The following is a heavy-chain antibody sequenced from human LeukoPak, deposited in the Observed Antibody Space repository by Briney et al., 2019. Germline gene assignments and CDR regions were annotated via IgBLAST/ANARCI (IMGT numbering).Heavy chain of an antibody. CDR1: GGTFISYA. J-gene: IGHJ3*02. Sequence: SVKVSCKASGGTFISYAITWVRQAPGQGLEWMGGIIPIFGTANYAQKFQGRVTITADESTSTAYMELSSLRSEDTAVYYCARDRGYNWNYDAFDIWGQGTMVTVSS. CDR3: ARDRGYNWNYDAFDI. D-gene: IGHD1-20*01. V-gene: IGHV1-69*13. CDR2: IIPIFGTA.